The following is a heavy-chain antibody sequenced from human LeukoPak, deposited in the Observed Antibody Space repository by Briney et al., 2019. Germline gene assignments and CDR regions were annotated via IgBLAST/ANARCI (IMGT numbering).Heavy chain of an antibody. CDR1: GYTFTSYA. J-gene: IGHJ5*02. Sequence: SVKVSCKASGYTFTSYAISWVRQAPGQGLEWMGRIIPILGIANYAQKFQGRVTITADKSTSTAYMELSSLRSEDTAVYYCARVISTVANWLDPWGQGTLVTVSS. CDR3: ARVISTVANWLDP. V-gene: IGHV1-69*04. CDR2: IIPILGIA. D-gene: IGHD4-23*01.